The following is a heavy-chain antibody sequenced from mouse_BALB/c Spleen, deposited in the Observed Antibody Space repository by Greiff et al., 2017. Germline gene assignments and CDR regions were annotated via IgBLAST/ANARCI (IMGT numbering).Heavy chain of an antibody. Sequence: EVKLMESGGGLVQPGGSLKLSCAASGFTFSSYGMPWVRQTPDKRLELVATINSNGGSTYYPDTVKGRFTISRDNAKNTLYLQMSSLKSEDTAMYYCARGWDYWGQGTSVTVSS. CDR2: INSNGGST. V-gene: IGHV5-6-3*01. J-gene: IGHJ4*01. CDR3: ARGWDY. CDR1: GFTFSSYG.